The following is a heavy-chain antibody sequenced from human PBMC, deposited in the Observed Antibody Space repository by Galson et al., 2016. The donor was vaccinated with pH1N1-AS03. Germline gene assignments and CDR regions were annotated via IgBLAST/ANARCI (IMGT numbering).Heavy chain of an antibody. J-gene: IGHJ3*02. CDR3: ARPLAVTDAFDI. D-gene: IGHD2-21*02. Sequence: ETLSLTCRVSGDSTSSSRFYWGWIRQPPGKGLEWIGSIYYSGTTYYTSSLKSRVTISVDTSKNEFSLRLTSVTAADTAVYYCARPLAVTDAFDIWGQGTMVTIS. CDR2: IYYSGTT. CDR1: GDSTSSSRFY. V-gene: IGHV4-39*01.